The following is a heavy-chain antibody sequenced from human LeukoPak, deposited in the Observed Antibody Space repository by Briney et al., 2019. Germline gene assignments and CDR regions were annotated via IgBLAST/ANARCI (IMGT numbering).Heavy chain of an antibody. J-gene: IGHJ6*02. CDR3: AKDRSVTTVYYYGMDV. Sequence: GGSLRLSCAASGFTFSSYAMHWVRQAPGKGLEWVSGISWNSGSIGYADSVKGRFTISRDNAKNSLYLQMNSLRAEDTALYYCAKDRSVTTVYYYGMDVWGQGTTVTVSS. CDR1: GFTFSSYA. CDR2: ISWNSGSI. D-gene: IGHD4-17*01. V-gene: IGHV3-9*01.